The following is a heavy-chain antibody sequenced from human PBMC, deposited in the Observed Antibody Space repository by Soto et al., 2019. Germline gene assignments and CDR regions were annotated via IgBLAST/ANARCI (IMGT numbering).Heavy chain of an antibody. Sequence: GGSLRLSCAASGFTFSSYGMHWVRQAPGKGLEWVAVISYDGSNKYYADSVKGRFTISRDNSKNTLYLQMNSLRAEDTAVYYCAKGPSAGVYYFDYWGQGALVTSPQ. D-gene: IGHD3-10*01. CDR2: ISYDGSNK. CDR1: GFTFSSYG. J-gene: IGHJ4*02. CDR3: AKGPSAGVYYFDY. V-gene: IGHV3-30*18.